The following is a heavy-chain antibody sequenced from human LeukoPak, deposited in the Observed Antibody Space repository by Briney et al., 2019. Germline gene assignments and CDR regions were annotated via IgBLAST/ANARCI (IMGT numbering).Heavy chain of an antibody. D-gene: IGHD3-10*01. Sequence: GGSLRLSCAASGFTFDDYGMSWVRQAPGKGLEWVSGINWNGGSTGYADSVKGRFTISRDNAKNSLYLQMNSLRAEDTALYYCARVDYYYGSGSRLGMDVWGQGTTVTVSS. CDR1: GFTFDDYG. V-gene: IGHV3-20*04. CDR3: ARVDYYYGSGSRLGMDV. J-gene: IGHJ6*02. CDR2: INWNGGST.